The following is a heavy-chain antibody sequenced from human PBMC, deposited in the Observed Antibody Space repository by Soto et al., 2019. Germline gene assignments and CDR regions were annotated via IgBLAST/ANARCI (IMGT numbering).Heavy chain of an antibody. CDR2: ISYDGSNK. CDR3: AKGAARNWYYYYYGMDV. CDR1: GFTFSSYG. J-gene: IGHJ6*02. Sequence: GGSLRLSCAASGFTFSSYGMHWVRQAPGKGLEWVAVISYDGSNKYYADSVKGRFTISRDNSKNTLYLQMNSLRAEDTAVYYCAKGAARNWYYYYYGMDVWGQGTTVTVS. D-gene: IGHD6-6*01. V-gene: IGHV3-30*18.